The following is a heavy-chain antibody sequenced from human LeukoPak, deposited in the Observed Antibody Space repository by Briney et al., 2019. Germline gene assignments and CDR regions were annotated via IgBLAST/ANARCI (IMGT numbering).Heavy chain of an antibody. Sequence: TLSLTCTVSGGSISSGDYYWNWIRQHPGKGLEWIGYIHYSGSTYYNPSLKSRVTISVDTSKNQFSLKLSSVTAADTAVYYCVSCSGGSCPPFDYWGQGTLVTVSS. CDR1: GGSISSGDYY. J-gene: IGHJ4*02. CDR2: IHYSGST. V-gene: IGHV4-31*03. CDR3: VSCSGGSCPPFDY. D-gene: IGHD2-15*01.